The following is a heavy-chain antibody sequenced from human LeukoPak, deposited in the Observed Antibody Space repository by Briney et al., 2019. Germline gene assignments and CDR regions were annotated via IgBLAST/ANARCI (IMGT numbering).Heavy chain of an antibody. CDR2: ISSSGSTI. CDR3: ARVIRPTYYYDSSGYMDV. Sequence: GGSLRLSCAASGFTFSDYYMSWIRQAPGKGLEWVSYISSSGSTIYYADSVKGRFTISRDNAKNSLYLQMNSLRAEDTAVYYCARVIRPTYYYDSSGYMDVWGKGTTVTVSS. J-gene: IGHJ6*03. CDR1: GFTFSDYY. D-gene: IGHD3-22*01. V-gene: IGHV3-11*04.